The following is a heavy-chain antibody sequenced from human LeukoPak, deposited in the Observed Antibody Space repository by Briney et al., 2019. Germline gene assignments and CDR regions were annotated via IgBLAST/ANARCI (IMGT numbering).Heavy chain of an antibody. V-gene: IGHV3-49*04. CDR1: GFTFSSYS. CDR3: TGNYYGSGSYADFDY. Sequence: GGSLRLSCAASGFTFSSYSMNWVRQAPGEGLEWVGFIRSKAYGGTTEYAASVKGRFTISRDDSKSIAYLQVNSLKTEDTAVYYCTGNYYGSGSYADFDYWGQGTLVTVSS. CDR2: IRSKAYGGTT. D-gene: IGHD3-10*01. J-gene: IGHJ4*02.